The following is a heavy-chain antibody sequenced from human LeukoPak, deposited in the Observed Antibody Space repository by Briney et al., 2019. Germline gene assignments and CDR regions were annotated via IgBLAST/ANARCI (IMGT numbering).Heavy chain of an antibody. V-gene: IGHV5-51*01. CDR1: GYSFPGYW. CDR3: ARRLKNSRGIDY. Sequence: GESLQISCKGSGYSFPGYWIAWVRQMPGKGLEWMGIIYPGDSDTTYSPSFQGQVTISADKSISTAYLQWSSLKASDTAIYYCARRLKNSRGIDYWGQGTLVTVSS. CDR2: IYPGDSDT. J-gene: IGHJ4*02. D-gene: IGHD2/OR15-2a*01.